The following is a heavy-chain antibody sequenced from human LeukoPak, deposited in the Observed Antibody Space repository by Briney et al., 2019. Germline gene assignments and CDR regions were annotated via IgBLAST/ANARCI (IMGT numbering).Heavy chain of an antibody. D-gene: IGHD6-19*01. V-gene: IGHV5-51*01. J-gene: IGHJ4*02. CDR1: GYSFTSYW. Sequence: GESLKISCKGSGYSFTSYWIGWVRQMPGKGLEWMGIIYPGDSDTRYSPSFQGQVTISADKSISTAYLQWSSLKASDTAMYYCARQGMVAVAGHTSFDYWGQGTLVTVSS. CDR2: IYPGDSDT. CDR3: ARQGMVAVAGHTSFDY.